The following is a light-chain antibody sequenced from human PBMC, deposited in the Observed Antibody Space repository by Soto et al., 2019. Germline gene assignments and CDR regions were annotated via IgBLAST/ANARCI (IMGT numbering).Light chain of an antibody. V-gene: IGKV3-15*01. CDR2: SAS. J-gene: IGKJ1*01. CDR1: ERVSTN. Sequence: DIVMTQSPLTLSVSPGESATLSCRASERVSTNLAWYQQTPGQAPRLLIYSASRRPTDIPVRFSGSGSGAEFTLTISSLQSEDFAIYYCQQYKNLPPTFGQGTKVDIK. CDR3: QQYKNLPPT.